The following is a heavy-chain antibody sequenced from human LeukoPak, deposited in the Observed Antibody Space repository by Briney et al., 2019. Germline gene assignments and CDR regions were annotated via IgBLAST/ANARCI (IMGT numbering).Heavy chain of an antibody. CDR2: INHSGST. Sequence: SETLSLTCAVYGGSFSGYYWSWIRQPPGKGLEWIGEINHSGSTNYNPSLKSRVTISVDTSKNQFSLKLSSVTAADTAVYYCARGTGGYSGYGRPFDYWGQGTLVTVSS. CDR3: ARGTGGYSGYGRPFDY. V-gene: IGHV4-34*01. J-gene: IGHJ4*02. D-gene: IGHD5-12*01. CDR1: GGSFSGYY.